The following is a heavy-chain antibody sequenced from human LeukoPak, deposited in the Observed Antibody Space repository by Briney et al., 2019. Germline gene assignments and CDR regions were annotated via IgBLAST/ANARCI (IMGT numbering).Heavy chain of an antibody. D-gene: IGHD1-26*01. CDR1: GFTFSSYS. J-gene: IGHJ4*02. CDR3: AKGPSAVGTTS. V-gene: IGHV3-21*04. Sequence: TGGSLRLSCAASGFTFSSYSMNWVRQAPGKGLEWVSSISSSSSYIYYADSVKGRFTISRDNAKNSLYLQMNSLRAEDTAVYYCAKGPSAVGTTSWGQGTLVTVSS. CDR2: ISSSSSYI.